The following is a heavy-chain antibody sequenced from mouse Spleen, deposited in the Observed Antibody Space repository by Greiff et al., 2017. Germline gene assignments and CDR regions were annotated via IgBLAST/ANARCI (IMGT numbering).Heavy chain of an antibody. CDR3: ARGANWDYFDY. V-gene: IGHV1-4*01. CDR1: GYTFTSYT. D-gene: IGHD4-1*01. Sequence: QVQLQQSGAELARPGASVKMSCKASGYTFTSYTMHWVKQRPGQGLEWIGYINPSSGYTKYNQKFKDKATLTADKSSSTAYMQLSSLTSEDSAVYYCARGANWDYFDYWGQGTTLTVSS. CDR2: INPSSGYT. J-gene: IGHJ2*01.